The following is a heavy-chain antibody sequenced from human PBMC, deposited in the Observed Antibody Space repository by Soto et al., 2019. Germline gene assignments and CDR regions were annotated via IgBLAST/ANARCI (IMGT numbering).Heavy chain of an antibody. CDR1: GGSISSYY. V-gene: IGHV4-59*01. CDR3: ARLLGYSYGYLDY. CDR2: IYYSGST. Sequence: SETLSLTCTVSGGSISSYYWIWIRQPPGKGLEWIGYIYYSGSTNYNPSLKSRVTISVDTSKNQFSLKLSSVTAADTAVYYCARLLGYSYGYLDYRGQGTLVTVSS. D-gene: IGHD5-18*01. J-gene: IGHJ4*02.